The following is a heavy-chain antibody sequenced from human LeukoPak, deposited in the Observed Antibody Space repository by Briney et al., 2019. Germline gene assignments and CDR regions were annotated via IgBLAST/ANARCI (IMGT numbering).Heavy chain of an antibody. CDR3: ARDKALRNWYFDL. CDR2: ILNTGSA. CDR1: GASISSYY. Sequence: KASETLSLTCTISGASISSYYWGWIRQPPGKGLGWIGYILNTGSANYNPSLKSRVTISIDTSKNQFSLKLTSVTAAETAVYYCARDKALRNWYFDLWGRGTLATVSS. J-gene: IGHJ2*01. V-gene: IGHV4-59*01.